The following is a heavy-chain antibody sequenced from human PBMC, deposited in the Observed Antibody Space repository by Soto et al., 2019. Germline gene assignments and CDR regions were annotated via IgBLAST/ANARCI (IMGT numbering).Heavy chain of an antibody. CDR1: GYTLTELS. CDR3: ATVQQVPAATSYNWFDP. V-gene: IGHV1-24*01. CDR2: FDPEDGET. J-gene: IGHJ5*02. Sequence: ASVKVSCKVSGYTLTELSMHWVRQAPGKGLEWMGGFDPEDGETIYAQKFQGRVTMTEDTPTDTAYMELSSLRSEDTAVYYCATVQQVPAATSYNWFDPWGQGTLVTVSS. D-gene: IGHD2-2*01.